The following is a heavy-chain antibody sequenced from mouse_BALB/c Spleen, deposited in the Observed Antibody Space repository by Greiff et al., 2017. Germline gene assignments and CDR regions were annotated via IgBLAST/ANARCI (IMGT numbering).Heavy chain of an antibody. D-gene: IGHD1-1*01. J-gene: IGHJ2*01. V-gene: IGHV5-6-3*01. Sequence: EVQGVESGGGLVQPGGSLKLSCAASGFTFSSYGMSWVRQTPDKRLELVATINSNGGSTYYPDSVKGRFTISRDNAKNTLYLQMSSLKSEDTAMYYCARDYYGSSYGYWGQGTTLTVSS. CDR2: INSNGGST. CDR3: ARDYYGSSYGY. CDR1: GFTFSSYG.